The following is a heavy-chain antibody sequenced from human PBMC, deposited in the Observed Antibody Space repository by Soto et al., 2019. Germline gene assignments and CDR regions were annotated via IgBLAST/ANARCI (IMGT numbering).Heavy chain of an antibody. CDR2: IYATGTT. V-gene: IGHV4-4*07. J-gene: IGHJ5*02. CDR1: GASISGFY. Sequence: SETLSLTCTVSGASISGFYWSWIRKSAGKGLEWIGRIYATGTTDYNPSLKSRVMMSVDTSKKQFSLKLRSVTAADTAVYYCVRDGTKTLRDWLDPWGQGISVTVSS. CDR3: VRDGTKTLRDWLDP. D-gene: IGHD1-1*01.